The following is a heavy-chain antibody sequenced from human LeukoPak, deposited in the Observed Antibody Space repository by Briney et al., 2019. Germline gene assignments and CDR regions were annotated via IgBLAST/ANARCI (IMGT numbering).Heavy chain of an antibody. J-gene: IGHJ4*02. CDR2: ISAYNGNT. Sequence: ASVKVSCKASGYTFTSYGISWVRQAPGQGLEWMGWISAYNGNTNYAQKLQGRVTMTTDTSTSTAYMELRSLRSDDTAVYYCARGKGRITMVRGVIITNDYWGQGTLGTVSS. D-gene: IGHD3-10*01. CDR1: GYTFTSYG. CDR3: ARGKGRITMVRGVIITNDY. V-gene: IGHV1-18*01.